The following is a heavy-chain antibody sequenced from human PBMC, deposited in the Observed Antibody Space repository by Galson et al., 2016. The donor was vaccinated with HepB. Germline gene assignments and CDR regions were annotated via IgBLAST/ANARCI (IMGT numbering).Heavy chain of an antibody. V-gene: IGHV3-23*01. CDR2: ISASGGSK. CDR3: TKRCMTNTCHNADDF. CDR1: GLSLSPYA. D-gene: IGHD2-8*01. Sequence: SLRLSCAGSGLSLSPYAMSWGRQAPGKGLEWVSGISASGGSKTYADSVRGRFIISRDNSNNKLFLQMNSLTTEDTATYHCTKRCMTNTCHNADDFWGQGTLVTVSS. J-gene: IGHJ4*02.